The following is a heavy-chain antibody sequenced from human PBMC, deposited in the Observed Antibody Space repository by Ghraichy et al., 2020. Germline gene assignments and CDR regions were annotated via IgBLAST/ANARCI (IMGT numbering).Heavy chain of an antibody. Sequence: GGSLRHSCVGSGFTISSYSMNWVRQSPGKGLEWVSYITSSGRTIFYADSVKGRFTISRDNAQNSLFLQMNSLGDDDTAVYYCARGSTVVRSFYYDGMDVWGQGTTVTVSS. CDR1: GFTISSYS. CDR2: ITSSGRTI. J-gene: IGHJ6*02. CDR3: ARGSTVVRSFYYDGMDV. V-gene: IGHV3-48*02. D-gene: IGHD4-23*01.